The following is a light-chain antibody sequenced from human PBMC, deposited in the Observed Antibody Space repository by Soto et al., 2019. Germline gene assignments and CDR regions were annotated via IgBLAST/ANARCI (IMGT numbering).Light chain of an antibody. Sequence: ERVMSHAPPTLSVSPGERATLSCRASQSVRSNLAWYQQKPGQPPRLLIYGTSSRATGIPDRFSGSGSGTDFTLTISRLEPEDFAVYYCQQYTTSSWTFGQGSKVDIK. CDR1: QSVRSN. CDR2: GTS. CDR3: QQYTTSSWT. V-gene: IGKV3-20*01. J-gene: IGKJ1*01.